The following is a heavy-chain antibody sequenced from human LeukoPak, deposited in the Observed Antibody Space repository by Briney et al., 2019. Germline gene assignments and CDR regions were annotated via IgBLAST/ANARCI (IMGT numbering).Heavy chain of an antibody. CDR2: IKEDGSEK. V-gene: IGHV3-7*03. J-gene: IGHJ4*02. Sequence: GGSLRLSCAASGFTFSRYWMNWVRQAPGKGLEWVASIKEDGSEKSYVDSVKGRFTISRDNAKNSLYLQMNSLRAEDTAVYYCAKRAALAVAGSNLVYWGQGTLVTVSS. CDR3: AKRAALAVAGSNLVY. CDR1: GFTFSRYW. D-gene: IGHD6-19*01.